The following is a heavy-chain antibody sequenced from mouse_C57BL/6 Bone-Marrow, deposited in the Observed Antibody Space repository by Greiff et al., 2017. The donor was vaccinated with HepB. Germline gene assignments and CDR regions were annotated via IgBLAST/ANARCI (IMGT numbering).Heavy chain of an antibody. Sequence: EVKVVESGEGLVKPGGSLKLSCAASGFTFSSYAMSWVRQTPEKRLEWVAYISSGGDYIYYADTVKGRFTISRDNARNTLYLQMSSLKSEDTAMYYCTRDHTTVVAKGFAYWGQGTLVTVSA. CDR3: TRDHTTVVAKGFAY. J-gene: IGHJ3*01. CDR1: GFTFSSYA. D-gene: IGHD1-1*01. V-gene: IGHV5-9-1*02. CDR2: ISSGGDYI.